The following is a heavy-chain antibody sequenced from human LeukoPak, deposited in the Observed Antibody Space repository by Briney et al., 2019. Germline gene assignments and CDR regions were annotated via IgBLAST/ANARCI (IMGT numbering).Heavy chain of an antibody. CDR2: ISGSGGST. CDR1: GFTFSSYA. V-gene: IGHV3-23*01. Sequence: PGGSLRLSCAASGFTFSSYAMSWVRQAPGKGLEWVSAISGSGGSTYYADSVKGRFTISRDNSKNTLYLQMNSLRAEDTAVYYCAKDKRFVALENWNGRTVGDAFDIWGQGTMVTVSS. D-gene: IGHD1-1*01. J-gene: IGHJ3*02. CDR3: AKDKRFVALENWNGRTVGDAFDI.